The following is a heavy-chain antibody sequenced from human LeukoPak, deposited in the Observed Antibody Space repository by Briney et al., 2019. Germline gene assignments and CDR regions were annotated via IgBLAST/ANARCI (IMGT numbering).Heavy chain of an antibody. CDR1: GFTFSSYA. D-gene: IGHD1-26*01. Sequence: GGSLRLSCAASGFTFSSYAMSWVRQAPGKGLEWVSSITGSGESTYYADSVKGRFTISRDNSKNTLYLQMNSLRAEDTAVYHCARDGGSYLQPTDYWGQGTLVTVSS. J-gene: IGHJ4*02. V-gene: IGHV3-23*01. CDR2: ITGSGEST. CDR3: ARDGGSYLQPTDY.